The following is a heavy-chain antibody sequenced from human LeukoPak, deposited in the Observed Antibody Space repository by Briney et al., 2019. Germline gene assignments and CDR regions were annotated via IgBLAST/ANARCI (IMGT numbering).Heavy chain of an antibody. CDR1: GGTFSSYA. CDR3: ARVAGEVLWFGELPHYDY. Sequence: SVKASCKASGGTFSSYAISWVRQAPGQGLEWMGGIIPIFGTANYAQTFQGRVTITADESTSTAYMELSSLRSEDTAVYYCARVAGEVLWFGELPHYDYWGQGTLVTVSS. J-gene: IGHJ4*02. V-gene: IGHV1-69*01. D-gene: IGHD3-10*01. CDR2: IIPIFGTA.